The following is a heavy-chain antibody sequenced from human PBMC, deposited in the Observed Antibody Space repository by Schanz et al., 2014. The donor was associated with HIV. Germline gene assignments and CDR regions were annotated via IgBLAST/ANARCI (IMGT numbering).Heavy chain of an antibody. J-gene: IGHJ4*02. CDR2: ISGNGDSA. Sequence: EVQLLDSGGGLVQPGGSLRVSCAASGFNFNNYAMTWVRQAPGKGLEWVSSISGNGDSAYYADSVRGRFTISRDNSLHMLYLEMKSLRAEDTAVYYCAKDPGILPRTYFDSWGQGTPVTVSS. CDR3: AKDPGILPRTYFDS. CDR1: GFNFNNYA. D-gene: IGHD2-2*02. V-gene: IGHV3-23*01.